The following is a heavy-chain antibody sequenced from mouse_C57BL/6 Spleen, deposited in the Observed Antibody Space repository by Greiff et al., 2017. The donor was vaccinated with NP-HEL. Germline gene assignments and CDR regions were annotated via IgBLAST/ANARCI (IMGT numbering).Heavy chain of an antibody. CDR1: GYSITSGYY. CDR2: ISYDGSN. J-gene: IGHJ4*01. Sequence: EVQLQQSGPGLVKPSQSLSLTCSVTGYSITSGYYWNWIRQFPGNKLEWMGYISYDGSNNYNPSLKNRISITRGTSKNQFFLKLNSVTTEDTATYYCARRVTDYYAMDYWGQGTSVTVSS. CDR3: ARRVTDYYAMDY. V-gene: IGHV3-6*01. D-gene: IGHD2-1*01.